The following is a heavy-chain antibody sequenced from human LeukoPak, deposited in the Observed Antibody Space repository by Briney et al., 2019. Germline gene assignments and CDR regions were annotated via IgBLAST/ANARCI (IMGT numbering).Heavy chain of an antibody. CDR1: GGSISSGSHY. CDR2: IYYTGIT. J-gene: IGHJ3*02. Sequence: SETLSLTCTVSGGSISSGSHYYNWIRQHPGKGLEWIGYIYYTGITSYNPSLKSRVTMSVDTSMNQVSLKVTSLTAADTAVYYCARVITMIVVVTETDAFDIWGQGTMVTVSS. V-gene: IGHV4-31*03. D-gene: IGHD3-22*01. CDR3: ARVITMIVVVTETDAFDI.